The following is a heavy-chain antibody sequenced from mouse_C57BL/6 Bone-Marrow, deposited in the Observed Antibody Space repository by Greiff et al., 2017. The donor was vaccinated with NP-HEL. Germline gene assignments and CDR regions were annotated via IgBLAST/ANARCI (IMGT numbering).Heavy chain of an antibody. CDR1: GYSITSGYY. Sequence: EVQRVESGPGLVKPSQSLSLTCSVTGYSITSGYYWNWIRQFPGNKLEWMGYISYDGSNNYNPSLKNRISITRDTSKNQFFLKLNSVTTEDTATYYCAREGGITTVVADFDVWGTGTTVTVSS. V-gene: IGHV3-6*01. CDR2: ISYDGSN. CDR3: AREGGITTVVADFDV. J-gene: IGHJ1*03. D-gene: IGHD1-1*01.